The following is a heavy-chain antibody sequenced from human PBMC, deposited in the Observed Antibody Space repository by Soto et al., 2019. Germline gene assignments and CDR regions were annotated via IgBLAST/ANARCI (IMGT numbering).Heavy chain of an antibody. J-gene: IGHJ4*02. CDR3: ARAGYAPRGYSTHVDY. CDR2: IYYSGST. CDR1: GGSISSGGYY. Sequence: PSETLSLTCTVSGGSISSGGYYWSWIRQHPGKGLEWIGYIYYSGSTYYNTSLKSQVTISVDTPKNQFSLKLSSVTAADTAVYYWARAGYAPRGYSTHVDYRGQETLVTVS. D-gene: IGHD3-22*01. V-gene: IGHV4-31*01.